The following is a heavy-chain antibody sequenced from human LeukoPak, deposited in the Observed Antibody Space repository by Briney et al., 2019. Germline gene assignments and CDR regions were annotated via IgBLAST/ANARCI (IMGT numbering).Heavy chain of an antibody. CDR2: ISSSGSTI. CDR3: ARGDKQAYYFDY. Sequence: NPGESLRLSCAASGFTFSDYYMSWIRQAPGKGLEWVSYISSSGSTIYYADSVKGRFTISRDNAKNSLYLQMNSLRAEDTAVYYCARGDKQAYYFDYWGQGTLVTVSS. J-gene: IGHJ4*02. V-gene: IGHV3-11*01. CDR1: GFTFSDYY.